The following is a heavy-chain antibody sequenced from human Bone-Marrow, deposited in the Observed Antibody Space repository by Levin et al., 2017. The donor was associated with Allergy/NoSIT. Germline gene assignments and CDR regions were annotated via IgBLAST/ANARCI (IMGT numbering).Heavy chain of an antibody. Sequence: LSLTCAASGFTFSTYVMNWVRQAPGKGLEWVSSISGSGGNTYYADSVKGRFTISRDNSKSTLFLQMNSLRDEDTAVYYGAKDPVVAGVCDYWGQGTLVTVSS. V-gene: IGHV3-23*01. CDR1: GFTFSTYV. CDR3: AKDPVVAGVCDY. CDR2: ISGSGGNT. D-gene: IGHD6-19*01. J-gene: IGHJ4*02.